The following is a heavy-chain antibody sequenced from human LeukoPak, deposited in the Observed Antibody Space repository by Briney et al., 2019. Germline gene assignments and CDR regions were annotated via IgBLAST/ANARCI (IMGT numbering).Heavy chain of an antibody. J-gene: IGHJ4*02. D-gene: IGHD1/OR15-1a*01. Sequence: SDTLSLTCTVSGGAIRSRYWNWIRQPAGKGLEWIGRIYSSGYTNDNPFLKSRITMSVDMSKNQFSLRLNSVTAADTAVYYCARGEHSVDSWGQGMLVTVSS. V-gene: IGHV4-4*07. CDR1: GGAIRSRY. CDR2: IYSSGYT. CDR3: ARGEHSVDS.